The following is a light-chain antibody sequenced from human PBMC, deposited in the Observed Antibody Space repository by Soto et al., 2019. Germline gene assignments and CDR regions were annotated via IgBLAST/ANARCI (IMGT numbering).Light chain of an antibody. CDR1: QSISSH. V-gene: IGKV1-39*01. CDR3: QQSYSSPPT. CDR2: AAS. J-gene: IGKJ1*01. Sequence: DIQMTHSPSSLSGSLEDRVTITCRASQSISSHLNWYQQKPGKAPKLLIFAASSLQSGVPSRFSGGRSGPDFTLTINSLQPEDFATYYCQQSYSSPPTFGQGTKVDIK.